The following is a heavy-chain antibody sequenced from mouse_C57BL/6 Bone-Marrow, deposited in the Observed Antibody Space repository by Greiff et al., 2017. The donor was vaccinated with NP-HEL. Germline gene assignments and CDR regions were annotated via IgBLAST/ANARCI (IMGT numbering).Heavy chain of an antibody. CDR2: ISYDGSN. J-gene: IGHJ1*03. Sequence: EVQLQESGPGLVKPSQSLSLTCSVTGYSITSGYYWNWIRQFPGNNLEWMGYISYDGSNNYNPSLKNRISITLDTSKNQLCLKLNSVTTEDTATYYCARVTTVVAHWYFDVWGTGTTVTVSS. CDR1: GYSITSGYY. V-gene: IGHV3-6*01. CDR3: ARVTTVVAHWYFDV. D-gene: IGHD1-1*01.